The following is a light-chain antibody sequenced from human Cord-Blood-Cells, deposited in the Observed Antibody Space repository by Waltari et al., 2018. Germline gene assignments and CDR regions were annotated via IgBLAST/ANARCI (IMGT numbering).Light chain of an antibody. J-gene: IGLJ1*01. V-gene: IGLV2-14*03. Sequence: QSALTQPASVSGYHGQTITISCTGTRRDVGGYNSVSWYQQHPGKAPQLSIYDVCNRPSGVSNRFSGSRSGSTASLTSSGLQAEDEADYYCSSYTSSSTNVFGTGTKVTVL. CDR3: SSYTSSSTNV. CDR2: DVC. CDR1: RRDVGGYNS.